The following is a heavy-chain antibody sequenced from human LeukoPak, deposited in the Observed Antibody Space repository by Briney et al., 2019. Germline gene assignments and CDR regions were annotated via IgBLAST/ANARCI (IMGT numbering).Heavy chain of an antibody. D-gene: IGHD3-22*01. Sequence: GGSLRLSCAASGLTFSNYAMSWVRQAPGKGLEWVSSIGSGGTTHYADSVKGRFTISRDNSKNTLFLQMNSLRAEDTAVYYCAKYFYDSSTYSFDYWGQGALVTVSS. CDR2: IGSGGTT. CDR1: GLTFSNYA. V-gene: IGHV3-23*01. J-gene: IGHJ4*02. CDR3: AKYFYDSSTYSFDY.